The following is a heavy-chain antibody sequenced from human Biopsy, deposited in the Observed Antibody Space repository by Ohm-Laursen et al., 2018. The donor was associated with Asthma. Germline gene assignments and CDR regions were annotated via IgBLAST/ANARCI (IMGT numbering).Heavy chain of an antibody. J-gene: IGHJ6*02. CDR1: GGTFRTYA. D-gene: IGHD3-16*01. Sequence: SVKVSCKASGGTFRTYAFNWVRQAPGQGLEWMGGIIPMYGVPKVAQKFQGRVTITADESTSAAYMEMSSLRSEDTAVYYCARVDAIMISGDFYFYSGFDLWGQGTTVRVSS. CDR3: ARVDAIMISGDFYFYSGFDL. CDR2: IIPMYGVP. V-gene: IGHV1-69*13.